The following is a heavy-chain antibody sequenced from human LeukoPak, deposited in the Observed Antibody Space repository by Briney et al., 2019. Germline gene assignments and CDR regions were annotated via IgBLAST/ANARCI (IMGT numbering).Heavy chain of an antibody. D-gene: IGHD1-26*01. J-gene: IGHJ4*02. CDR1: GFTFSSYW. CDR3: ATGGGSYYFDY. CDR2: IKQDGSEK. V-gene: IGHV3-7*01. Sequence: GGSLRLSCAASGFTFSSYWMSWVRQAPGKGLEWVANIKQDGSEKYYVDSVKGRFTISRDNAKNSLFLQMNSLRAEDTAVYYCATGGGSYYFDYWGQGTLVTVSS.